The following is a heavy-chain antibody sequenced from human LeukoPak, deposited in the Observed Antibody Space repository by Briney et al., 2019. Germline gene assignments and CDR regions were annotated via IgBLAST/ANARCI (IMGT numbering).Heavy chain of an antibody. Sequence: SETLSLTCTVSGGSISSYYWSWIRQPPGKGLEWVGYIYYSGSTNYNPSLKSRVTISVDTSKNQFSLKLSSVTAADTAVYYCASPVGAFGAFDIWGQGTMVTVSS. D-gene: IGHD3-10*01. CDR1: GGSISSYY. CDR2: IYYSGST. J-gene: IGHJ3*02. CDR3: ASPVGAFGAFDI. V-gene: IGHV4-59*08.